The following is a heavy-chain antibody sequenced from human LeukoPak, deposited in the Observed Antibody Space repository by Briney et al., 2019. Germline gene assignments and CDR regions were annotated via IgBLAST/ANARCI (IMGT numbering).Heavy chain of an antibody. CDR3: ARGPPLVIND. Sequence: ASGKVSCTPSGYTFTGYYMHWVRQAPGQGLEWMGWINPNSGGTNYAQKFQGRVTMTRDTSISTAYMELSRLRSDDTAVYYCARGPPLVINDWGQGTLVTVSS. J-gene: IGHJ4*02. D-gene: IGHD3-9*01. CDR1: GYTFTGYY. V-gene: IGHV1-2*02. CDR2: INPNSGGT.